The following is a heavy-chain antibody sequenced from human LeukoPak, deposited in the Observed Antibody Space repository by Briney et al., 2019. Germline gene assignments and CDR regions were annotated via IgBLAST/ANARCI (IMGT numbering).Heavy chain of an antibody. CDR3: TKDLSYDFWSGYSTDAFDI. CDR1: GFTFSSYA. Sequence: GGSLRLSCSASGFTFSSYAMSWVRQAPGKGLEWVSAISGSGGSTYYADSVKGRFTISRDNSKNTLYLQMNRLRAEDTAVYYCTKDLSYDFWSGYSTDAFDIWGQGTMVTVSS. J-gene: IGHJ3*02. D-gene: IGHD3-3*01. V-gene: IGHV3-23*01. CDR2: ISGSGGST.